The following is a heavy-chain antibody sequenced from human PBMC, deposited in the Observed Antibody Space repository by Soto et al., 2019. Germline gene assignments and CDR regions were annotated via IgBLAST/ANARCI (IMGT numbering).Heavy chain of an antibody. V-gene: IGHV1-18*01. Sequence: QVHLVQSGAEVKKPGASVTVSCKGSGYTFTSYGITWVRQAPGQGLEWMGWISARNGDTDYAQKLQGRVTVTRDTSTSTAYMELRSLRSDDTAVYYCARGRYGDYWGQGALVTVSS. D-gene: IGHD1-1*01. CDR2: ISARNGDT. CDR3: ARGRYGDY. J-gene: IGHJ4*02. CDR1: GYTFTSYG.